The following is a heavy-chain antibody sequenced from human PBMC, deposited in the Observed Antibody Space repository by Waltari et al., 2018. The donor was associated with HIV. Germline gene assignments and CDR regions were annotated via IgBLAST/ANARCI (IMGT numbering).Heavy chain of an antibody. CDR1: GGTFSSYA. CDR3: ARGSWDYVWGSYQTIRYFDY. J-gene: IGHJ4*02. V-gene: IGHV1-69*01. Sequence: QVQLVQSGAEVKKPGSSVKVSCKASGGTFSSYAISWVRPDPGQGLEWMGGIIPIFGTANYAQKFQGRVTITADESTSTAYMELSSLRSEDTAVYYCARGSWDYVWGSYQTIRYFDYWGQGTLVTVSS. CDR2: IIPIFGTA. D-gene: IGHD3-16*02.